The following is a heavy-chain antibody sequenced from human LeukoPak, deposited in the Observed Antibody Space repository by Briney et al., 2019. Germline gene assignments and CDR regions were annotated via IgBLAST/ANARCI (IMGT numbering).Heavy chain of an antibody. V-gene: IGHV3-30*02. CDR2: IQYDGSNK. CDR3: AKGIYYYDSSGYLYFDY. J-gene: IGHJ4*02. Sequence: GGSLRLSCAASGFTFSSYAMHWVRQAPGKGLEWVTFIQYDGSNKYYADSVKGRSTISRDNSKNTLYLQMNSLRAEDTAVYYCAKGIYYYDSSGYLYFDYWGQGTLVTVSS. D-gene: IGHD3-22*01. CDR1: GFTFSSYA.